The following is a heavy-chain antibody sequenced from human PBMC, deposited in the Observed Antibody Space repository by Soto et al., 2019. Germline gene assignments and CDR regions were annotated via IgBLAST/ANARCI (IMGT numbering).Heavy chain of an antibody. D-gene: IGHD1-26*01. J-gene: IGHJ4*02. Sequence: GXLRLYCPPCGLTCSSYAMGCVRQSPGKGLDWVAVISYDGSNKYYADSVKGRFTISRDNSKNTLYLQMNSLRGEDTAVYYCARDGSGSYRSAYFDYWGQGTLVTVSS. CDR1: GLTCSSYA. V-gene: IGHV3-30-3*01. CDR2: ISYDGSNK. CDR3: ARDGSGSYRSAYFDY.